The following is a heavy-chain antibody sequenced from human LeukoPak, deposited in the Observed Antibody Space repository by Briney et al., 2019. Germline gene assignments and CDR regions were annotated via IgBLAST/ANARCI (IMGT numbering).Heavy chain of an antibody. J-gene: IGHJ4*02. D-gene: IGHD7-27*01. CDR2: MSPNSGDT. V-gene: IGHV1-8*01. CDR1: GHTFTSYD. CDR3: ARGPPNWGYDY. Sequence: ASVKVSCKASGHTFTSYDFNWVRQATGQRPEWMGWMSPNSGDTGYAQKFQDRVTMTRNTSISTAYMELSSRRSDDTAVYYCARGPPNWGYDYWGPGTLVTVSS.